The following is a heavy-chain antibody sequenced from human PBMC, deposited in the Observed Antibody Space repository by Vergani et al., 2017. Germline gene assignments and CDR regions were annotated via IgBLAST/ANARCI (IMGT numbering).Heavy chain of an antibody. CDR1: EYSFGNYW. V-gene: IGHV5-51*01. Sequence: EVELVQSGPEMRKPGESLKISCKGSEYSFGNYWIGWVRQMPGKRLEWMGIIYPADSDTRYSPSFQGQVTISADKSISTAFLQWDSLKASDTAFYYCARHTTYTDSWGQGTLVTVSS. J-gene: IGHJ4*02. D-gene: IGHD1-1*01. CDR2: IYPADSDT. CDR3: ARHTTYTDS.